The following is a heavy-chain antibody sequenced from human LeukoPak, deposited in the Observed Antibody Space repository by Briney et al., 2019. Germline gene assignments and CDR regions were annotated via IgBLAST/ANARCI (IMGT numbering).Heavy chain of an antibody. CDR1: GGAFSTHA. J-gene: IGHJ4*02. Sequence: ASVKVSCKAPGGAFSTHAISWVRQAPAQGLEWMGGIIPMFGTANYAQKFQGRVTITADESTSTAYMELSSLRSEDTAVYYCARGWLAETMVVTPYNYWGQGTLVTVSS. CDR3: ARGWLAETMVVTPYNY. CDR2: IIPMFGTA. V-gene: IGHV1-69*13. D-gene: IGHD4-23*01.